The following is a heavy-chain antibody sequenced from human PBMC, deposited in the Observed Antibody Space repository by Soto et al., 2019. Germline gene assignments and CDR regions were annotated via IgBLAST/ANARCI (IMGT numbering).Heavy chain of an antibody. D-gene: IGHD2-15*01. CDR2: IWSAGLT. CDR3: ARELPPDI. J-gene: IGHJ4*02. V-gene: IGHV3-53*01. CDR1: GFTVSSKY. Sequence: PGGSLRLSCAASGFTVSSKYMNWVRQAPGKGLEWVSIIWSAGLTYYADSVRGRFTISRDISKNILFLQMNNLRAEDSAIYYCARELPPDIWGQGTLVTVSS.